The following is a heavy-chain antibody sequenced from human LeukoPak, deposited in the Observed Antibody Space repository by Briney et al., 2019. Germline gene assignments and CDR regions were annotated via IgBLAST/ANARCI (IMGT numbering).Heavy chain of an antibody. D-gene: IGHD3-16*01. CDR3: ARDGGSGNPDAFDI. CDR1: GFTFSSYW. J-gene: IGHJ3*02. V-gene: IGHV3-7*01. CDR2: IKQDGSEK. Sequence: PGGSLRLSCAASGFTFSSYWMSWVRQAPGKGLEWVANIKQDGSEKYYVDSVKGRFTISRDNSKNTLYLQMNSLRAEDTAVYYCARDGGSGNPDAFDIWGQGTMVTVSS.